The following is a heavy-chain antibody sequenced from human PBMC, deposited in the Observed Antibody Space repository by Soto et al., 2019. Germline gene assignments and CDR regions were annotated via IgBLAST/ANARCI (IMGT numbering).Heavy chain of an antibody. V-gene: IGHV3-23*01. Sequence: RHPCGAGEVTISSYARSRISKETGKGLEWVSAISGSGGGTYYADSVKGRFTISRDNSKNTLYLQMNSLRAEDTAVYYCAKSLRKSSIAARQVYWGQGTLVTVSS. CDR2: ISGSGGGT. J-gene: IGHJ4*02. CDR1: EVTISSYA. CDR3: AKSLRKSSIAARQVY. D-gene: IGHD6-6*01.